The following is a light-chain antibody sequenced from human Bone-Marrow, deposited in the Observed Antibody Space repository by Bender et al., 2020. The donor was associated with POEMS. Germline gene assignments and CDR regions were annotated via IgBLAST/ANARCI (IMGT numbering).Light chain of an antibody. J-gene: IGLJ3*02. CDR3: QSADSSGKYGV. CDR1: ALPKQY. Sequence: SYELTQPPSVSVSPGQTARITCSGDALPKQYAYWYQQKAGQAPVLMIYKDSERPSGIPERFSGSSSGTTVTLTISGVQAEDEAGYYCQSADSSGKYGVFGGGTKLTVL. V-gene: IGLV3-25*03. CDR2: KDS.